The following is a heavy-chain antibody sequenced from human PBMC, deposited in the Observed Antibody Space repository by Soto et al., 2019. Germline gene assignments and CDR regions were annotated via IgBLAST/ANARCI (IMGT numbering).Heavy chain of an antibody. D-gene: IGHD4-17*01. Sequence: SETLSLTCTVSGGSINSGGYYWSWIRQHPGKGLEWVGYISYSGSTYYNPSLKSRVTISVDTSKKQFSLRLSSVTAADTAVYYCARHGDYLDYWGQGTLVTVSS. CDR2: ISYSGST. J-gene: IGHJ4*02. CDR3: ARHGDYLDY. CDR1: GGSINSGGYY. V-gene: IGHV4-31*03.